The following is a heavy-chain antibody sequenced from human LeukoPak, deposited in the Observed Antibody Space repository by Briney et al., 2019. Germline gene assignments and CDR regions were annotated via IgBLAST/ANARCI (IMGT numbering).Heavy chain of an antibody. Sequence: GRSLRLSCAASGFTFSSYAMHWVRQAPGKGLEWVAVISYDGSNKYYADSVKGRFTISRDNSKNTLYLQMNSLRAEDTAVYYCARKEMEFDYWGQGTLATVSS. V-gene: IGHV3-30-3*01. CDR1: GFTFSSYA. CDR3: ARKEMEFDY. CDR2: ISYDGSNK. D-gene: IGHD5-24*01. J-gene: IGHJ4*02.